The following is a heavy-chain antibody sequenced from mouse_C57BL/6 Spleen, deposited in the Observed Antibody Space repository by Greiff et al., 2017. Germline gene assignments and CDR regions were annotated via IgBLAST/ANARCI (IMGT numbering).Heavy chain of an antibody. CDR2: IYPGDGDT. CDR3: ARESSGYLFAY. J-gene: IGHJ3*01. CDR1: GYAFSSSW. V-gene: IGHV1-82*01. D-gene: IGHD3-2*02. Sequence: VQLQQSGPELVKPGASVKISCKASGYAFSSSWMNWVKQRPGKGLEWIGRIYPGDGDTNYNGKFKGKATLTADKSSSTAYMQLSSLTSEDSAVYFCARESSGYLFAYWGQGTLVTVSA.